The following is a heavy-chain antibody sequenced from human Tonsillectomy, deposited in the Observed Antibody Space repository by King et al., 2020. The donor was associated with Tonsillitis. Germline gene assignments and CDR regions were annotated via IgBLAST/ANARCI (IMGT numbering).Heavy chain of an antibody. CDR1: GYTFTSYY. J-gene: IGHJ4*02. V-gene: IGHV1-46*03. CDR3: ASDWKQLRRPGPDFWSGYLDY. CDR2: INPRGGST. Sequence: QLVQSGAEVKKPGASVKVSCKASGYTFTSYYMHWVRQAPGQGLEWMGIINPRGGSTTYAQKLQGRVTMTRDTSTSTVYMELSSLRSEDTAKYYWASDWKQLRRPGPDFWSGYLDYWGQGTLVTVSS. D-gene: IGHD3-3*01.